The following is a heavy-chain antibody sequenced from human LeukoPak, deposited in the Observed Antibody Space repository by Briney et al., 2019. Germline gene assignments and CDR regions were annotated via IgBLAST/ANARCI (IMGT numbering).Heavy chain of an antibody. V-gene: IGHV3-30*18. Sequence: RRCLRLAFSASVFTFRSYGMHGGREAPGKGLGRVAVISYDGSNKYYANSVKGGFTIPRDNSKNRLYLQVNSPRAEDTAVYYCAKSYSDTVTHFGYWGQGTLVTVSS. J-gene: IGHJ4*02. D-gene: IGHD4-17*01. CDR2: ISYDGSNK. CDR3: AKSYSDTVTHFGY. CDR1: VFTFRSYG.